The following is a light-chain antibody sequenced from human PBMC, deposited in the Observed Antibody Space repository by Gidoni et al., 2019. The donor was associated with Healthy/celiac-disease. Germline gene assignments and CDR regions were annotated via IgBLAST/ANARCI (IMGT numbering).Light chain of an antibody. Sequence: IVMTQSPAPLAVSLGERATINCKSSQSVLYSSNNKNYLAWYQQKPGQPPKLLIYRASTRESGVPDRFSGSGSGTDFTLTISSLQAEDVAVYYCQQYYSTPRTFGQGTKVEIK. CDR2: RAS. CDR3: QQYYSTPRT. CDR1: QSVLYSSNNKNY. V-gene: IGKV4-1*01. J-gene: IGKJ1*01.